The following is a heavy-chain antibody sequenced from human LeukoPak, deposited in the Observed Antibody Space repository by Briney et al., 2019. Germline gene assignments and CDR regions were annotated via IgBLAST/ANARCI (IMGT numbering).Heavy chain of an antibody. V-gene: IGHV4-34*01. Sequence: SSETLSLTCAVYGGSFSGYYWIWIRQPPGKGREWIGEINHSGSTNYNPSLKSRVTISVHKSKNQFSLKLSSVTAADTAVYYCARTNIAAAGCFDYWGQGTLVTVSS. D-gene: IGHD6-13*01. CDR1: GGSFSGYY. CDR3: ARTNIAAAGCFDY. J-gene: IGHJ4*02. CDR2: INHSGST.